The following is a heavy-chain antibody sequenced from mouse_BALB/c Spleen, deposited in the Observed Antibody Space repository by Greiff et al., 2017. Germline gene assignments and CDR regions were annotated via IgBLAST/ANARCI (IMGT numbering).Heavy chain of an antibody. D-gene: IGHD2-1*01. Sequence: DVMLVESGGGLVKPGGSLKLSCAASGFTFSSYTMSWVRQTPEKRLEWVATISSGGSYTYYPDSVKGRFTISRDNAKNTLYLQMSSLKSEDTAMYYCTRDHYGNYEYFDVWGAGTTVTVSS. CDR2: ISSGGSYT. CDR1: GFTFSSYT. CDR3: TRDHYGNYEYFDV. V-gene: IGHV5-6-4*01. J-gene: IGHJ1*01.